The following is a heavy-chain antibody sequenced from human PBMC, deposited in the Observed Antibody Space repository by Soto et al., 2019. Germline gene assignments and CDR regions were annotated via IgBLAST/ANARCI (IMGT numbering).Heavy chain of an antibody. CDR3: ARGAAAGHYYYYYGMDV. V-gene: IGHV1-69*02. J-gene: IGHJ6*02. Sequence: SVKVSCKASGGTFSSYTISWVRQAPGQGLEWMGRIIPILGIANYAQKFQGRVTITADKSTSTAYMELSSLRSEDTAVYYCARGAAAGHYYYYYGMDVWGQGTTVTVSS. CDR1: GGTFSSYT. CDR2: IIPILGIA. D-gene: IGHD6-13*01.